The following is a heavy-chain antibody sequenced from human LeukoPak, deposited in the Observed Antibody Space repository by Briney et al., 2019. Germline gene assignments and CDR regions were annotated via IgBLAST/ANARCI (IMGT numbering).Heavy chain of an antibody. D-gene: IGHD4-23*01. CDR3: ATYDYGGKHFDY. CDR1: GGTFSSYA. Sequence: ASVKVSCKASGGTFSSYAISWVRQAPGQGLEWMGGIIPIFGTANYAQKFQGRVTITADESTSTAYMELSSLRSEDTAVYYCATYDYGGKHFDYWGQGTLVTVSS. V-gene: IGHV1-69*13. CDR2: IIPIFGTA. J-gene: IGHJ4*02.